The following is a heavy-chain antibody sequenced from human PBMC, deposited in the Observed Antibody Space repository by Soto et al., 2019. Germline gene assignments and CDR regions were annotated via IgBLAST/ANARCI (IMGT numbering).Heavy chain of an antibody. Sequence: EVQLLESGGGLVQPGGSLTLSCAASGFTFSSYAMTWVRQAPGKGLEWVSGISGGGGVSTYYADSVKGRFTISRDNSMNTLDLERIRLGGDDTAVYYCANDAIGMVWGVNTWFDPWGQGTLVTVSS. D-gene: IGHD3-10*01. CDR1: GFTFSSYA. J-gene: IGHJ5*02. V-gene: IGHV3-23*01. CDR3: ANDAIGMVWGVNTWFDP. CDR2: ISGGGGVST.